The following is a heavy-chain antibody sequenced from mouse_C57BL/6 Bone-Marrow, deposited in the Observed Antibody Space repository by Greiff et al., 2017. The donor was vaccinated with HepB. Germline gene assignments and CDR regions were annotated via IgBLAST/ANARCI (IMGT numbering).Heavy chain of an antibody. V-gene: IGHV1-42*01. J-gene: IGHJ1*01. CDR2: IDPYYGGT. Sequence: EVKVVDSGPELEKPGAAVKISCKASGYSLTGYYMNWVKQSHGKSLEWIGEIDPYYGGTNYNQKFKGKSTLTVDKSSSTAYMQLQSLTSEDSAVYYCVKCEYHWYFDVWDAGKTVTVSS. CDR1: GYSLTGYY. CDR3: VKCEYHWYFDV. D-gene: IGHD5-1*01.